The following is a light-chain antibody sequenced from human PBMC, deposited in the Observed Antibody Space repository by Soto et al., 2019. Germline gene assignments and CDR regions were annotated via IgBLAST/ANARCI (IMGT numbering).Light chain of an antibody. CDR2: DAS. CDR3: QQFDKLIT. CDR1: QTISNNF. J-gene: IGKJ4*01. V-gene: IGKV3D-20*01. Sequence: EIVLTQSPATLSLSPGERATLSCGASQTISNNFLAWYQQRPGLVPRLLIYDASNRAAGIPDRFSGSGSGTDFTLTISRLEPEDFAVYYCQQFDKLITFGGGTKVEI.